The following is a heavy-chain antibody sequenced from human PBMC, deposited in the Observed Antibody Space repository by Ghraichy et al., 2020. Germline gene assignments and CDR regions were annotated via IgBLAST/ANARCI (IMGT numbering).Heavy chain of an antibody. CDR1: GGTFSSYA. V-gene: IGHV1-69*06. J-gene: IGHJ4*02. CDR2: IIPIFGTA. D-gene: IGHD3-10*01. Sequence: SLKVSCKASGGTFSSYAISWVRQAPGQGLEWMGGIIPIFGTANYAQKFQGRVTITADKSTSTAYMELSSLRSEDTAVYYCASPGGTMVRGARFDYWGQGTLVTLSS. CDR3: ASPGGTMVRGARFDY.